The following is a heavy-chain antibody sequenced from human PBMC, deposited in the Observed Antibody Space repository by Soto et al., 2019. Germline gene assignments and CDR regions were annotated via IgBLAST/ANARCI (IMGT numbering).Heavy chain of an antibody. D-gene: IGHD6-13*01. J-gene: IGHJ5*02. CDR3: AKSRSSSAPNWFDP. CDR1: GFTFDDYG. Sequence: GGSLRLSCGASGFTFDDYGMNWVRQAPGKGLEWVSAISGSGGSTYYADSVKGRFTIYRDNSKNTLYLQMNSLRAEDTAVYYCAKSRSSSAPNWFDPWGQGTLVTVSS. CDR2: ISGSGGST. V-gene: IGHV3-23*01.